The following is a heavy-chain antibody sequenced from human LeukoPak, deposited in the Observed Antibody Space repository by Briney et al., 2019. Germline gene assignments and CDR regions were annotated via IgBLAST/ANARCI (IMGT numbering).Heavy chain of an antibody. Sequence: ASVKVSCKASGYTFTSYGISWVRQATGQGLEWMGWMNPNSGNTGYSQKFQGRVTISRNTSMNTAYMELSSLRFEDTAVYYCAREVQAYDFWSTDYYMDVWGKGTTVTVSS. CDR3: AREVQAYDFWSTDYYMDV. V-gene: IGHV1-8*03. D-gene: IGHD3-3*01. CDR2: MNPNSGNT. J-gene: IGHJ6*03. CDR1: GYTFTSYG.